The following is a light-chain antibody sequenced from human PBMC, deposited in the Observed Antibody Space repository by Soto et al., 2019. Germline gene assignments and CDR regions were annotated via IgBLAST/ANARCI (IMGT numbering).Light chain of an antibody. CDR3: QQYGNSPLT. J-gene: IGKJ4*01. Sequence: EIVLTQSPDTLSLSPGQRATLPCRASQSVRSDYFAWYQQKPGQAPRVIIFGVSTRATGVPDRFSGSGSGTDFTLTISRLEPEDFALYYCQQYGNSPLTFGGGTKVDI. CDR2: GVS. CDR1: QSVRSDY. V-gene: IGKV3-20*01.